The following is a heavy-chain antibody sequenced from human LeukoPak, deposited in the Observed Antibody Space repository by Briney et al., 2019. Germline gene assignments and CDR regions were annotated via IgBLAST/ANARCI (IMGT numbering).Heavy chain of an antibody. Sequence: GGSLRLSCAASGFTFSSYGMHWVRQAPGKGLEWVAVISYDGSNKYYADSVKGRFTISRDNSKNTLYLQMNSLRAEDTAVYYCAKAKQWLVPGGYFDYWGQGTLATVSS. V-gene: IGHV3-30*18. J-gene: IGHJ4*02. CDR3: AKAKQWLVPGGYFDY. CDR1: GFTFSSYG. CDR2: ISYDGSNK. D-gene: IGHD6-19*01.